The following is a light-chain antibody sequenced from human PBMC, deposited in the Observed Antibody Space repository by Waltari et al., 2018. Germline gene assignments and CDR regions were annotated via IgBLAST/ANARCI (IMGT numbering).Light chain of an antibody. CDR2: KDS. CDR1: ALPKQY. CDR3: QSADSSYVV. J-gene: IGLJ2*01. Sequence: SYELTQPPSVSVSPGQTARITCSGDALPKQYAYWYQQKPGQAPVLVIHKDSGRPSGIPERFSGSSSGTTVTLTISGVQAEDEADYYCQSADSSYVVFGGGTKLTVL. V-gene: IGLV3-25*03.